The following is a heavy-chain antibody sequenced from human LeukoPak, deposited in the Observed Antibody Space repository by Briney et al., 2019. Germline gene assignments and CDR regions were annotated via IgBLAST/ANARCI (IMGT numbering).Heavy chain of an antibody. J-gene: IGHJ4*02. Sequence: SVKVSCKASGYTFTSYGISWVRRAPGRGLEWMGGIIPIFGTANYAQKFQGRVTITTDESTSTAYMELSSLRAEDTAVYYCARVFHYWGQGTLVTVSS. CDR1: GYTFTSYG. V-gene: IGHV1-69*05. CDR2: IIPIFGTA. CDR3: ARVFHY.